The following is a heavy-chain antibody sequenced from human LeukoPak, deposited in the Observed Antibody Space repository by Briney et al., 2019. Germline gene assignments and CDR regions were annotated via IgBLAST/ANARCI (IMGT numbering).Heavy chain of an antibody. CDR2: IYPGDSDT. V-gene: IGHV5-51*01. CDR3: ARGGYSNSPFDN. D-gene: IGHD1-26*01. Sequence: GESLQISCEGSGYNFPDFWIAWVRQRPGKGLEWMGIIYPGDSDTRYSPSFQGQVIISVDKSISTAYLQWSSLKASDTAMYYCARGGYSNSPFDNWGQGTLVTVSS. J-gene: IGHJ4*02. CDR1: GYNFPDFW.